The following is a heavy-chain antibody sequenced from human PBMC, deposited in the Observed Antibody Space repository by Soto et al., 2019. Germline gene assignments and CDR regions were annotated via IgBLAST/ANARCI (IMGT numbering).Heavy chain of an antibody. CDR3: AKGSPTIFGVVLDLFDY. CDR1: GFTFSSYA. J-gene: IGHJ4*02. CDR2: ISGSGGST. D-gene: IGHD3-3*01. Sequence: GGSLRLSCAASGFTFSSYAMSWVRQAPGKGLEWVSAISGSGGSTYYADSVKGRFTISRDNSKNTLYLQMNSLRAEDTAVYYCAKGSPTIFGVVLDLFDYWGQGTLVTVSS. V-gene: IGHV3-23*01.